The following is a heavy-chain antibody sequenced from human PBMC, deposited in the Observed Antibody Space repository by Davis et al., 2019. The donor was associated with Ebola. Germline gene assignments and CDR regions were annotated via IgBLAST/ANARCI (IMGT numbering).Heavy chain of an antibody. Sequence: GESLKISCAASGFTFSSYWMHWVRQAPGKGLVWVSRINSDGSSTSYADSVKGRFTISRDNAKNTLYLQMNSLRAEDTAVYYCARSSRVYPWFDPWGQGTLVTVSP. D-gene: IGHD2-2*01. CDR3: ARSSRVYPWFDP. CDR1: GFTFSSYW. CDR2: INSDGSST. V-gene: IGHV3-74*01. J-gene: IGHJ5*02.